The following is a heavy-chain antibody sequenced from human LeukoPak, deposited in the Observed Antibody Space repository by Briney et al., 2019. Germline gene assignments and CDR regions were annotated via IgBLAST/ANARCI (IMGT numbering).Heavy chain of an antibody. CDR3: AMDLDSSASYDGAQT. V-gene: IGHV3-30*02. CDR1: GFTFSRYG. CDR2: IRDDGSTR. Sequence: GGSLRLSCAASGFTFSRYGLHWVRQAPGKGLEWVAFIRDDGSTRYYADSVKGRFTVSRDNPKNTLYLQMNSLRVEDPAIYYCAMDLDSSASYDGAQTWGQGTLVTVSS. D-gene: IGHD3-22*01. J-gene: IGHJ5*02.